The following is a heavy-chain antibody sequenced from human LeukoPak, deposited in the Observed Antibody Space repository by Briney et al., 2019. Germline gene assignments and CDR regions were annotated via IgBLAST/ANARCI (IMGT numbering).Heavy chain of an antibody. CDR3: ARGYYYGSGSYFDY. Sequence: GGSLRLSCAASGFTFSSYSMNWVRQAPGKGLEWVSYISSSSTYIYYADSVKGRFTISRDNTKNSLYLQMNSLRAEDTAVYYCARGYYYGSGSYFDYWGQGTLVTVSS. CDR1: GFTFSSYS. V-gene: IGHV3-21*01. CDR2: ISSSSTYI. D-gene: IGHD3-10*01. J-gene: IGHJ4*02.